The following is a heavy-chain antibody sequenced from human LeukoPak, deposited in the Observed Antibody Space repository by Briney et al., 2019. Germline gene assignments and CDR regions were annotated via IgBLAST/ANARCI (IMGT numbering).Heavy chain of an antibody. V-gene: IGHV3-30*02. Sequence: GGSLRLSCAASGFPFSDYVMHWVRQAPGKGLEWVAVIRYDGNNKYYADSVKGRFTISRDNSKNMLYLQMNSLGTEDTVVYYRAKDRWGAVASFDYWGQGTLVTVSS. D-gene: IGHD6-19*01. J-gene: IGHJ4*02. CDR1: GFPFSDYV. CDR2: IRYDGNNK. CDR3: AKDRWGAVASFDY.